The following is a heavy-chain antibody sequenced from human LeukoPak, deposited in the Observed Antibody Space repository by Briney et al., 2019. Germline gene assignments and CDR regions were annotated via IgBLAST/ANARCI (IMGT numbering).Heavy chain of an antibody. J-gene: IGHJ4*02. V-gene: IGHV3-53*01. Sequence: GGSLRLSCAASGFIVSTNHMSWVRQAPGKGLEWVSFIYSGGSTYSADSVKGRFTISRDNSRNTLYLQMNSLRAEDTAVYYCASASKEATIRAFDYWGQGTLVTVSA. CDR2: IYSGGST. D-gene: IGHD5-12*01. CDR1: GFIVSTNH. CDR3: ASASKEATIRAFDY.